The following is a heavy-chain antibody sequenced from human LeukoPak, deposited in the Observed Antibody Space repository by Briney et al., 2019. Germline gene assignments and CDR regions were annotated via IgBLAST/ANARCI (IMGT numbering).Heavy chain of an antibody. J-gene: IGHJ4*02. Sequence: GGSLSLSCAASGFTFSSYSMSWVRQAPGKGLEWVSAISGSGGSTYYADSVKGRFTISRDNSKNTLYLQMNSLRAEDTAVYYCAKEQGYCSSTSCSPFDYWGQGTLVTVSS. CDR2: ISGSGGST. CDR3: AKEQGYCSSTSCSPFDY. CDR1: GFTFSSYS. V-gene: IGHV3-23*01. D-gene: IGHD2-2*01.